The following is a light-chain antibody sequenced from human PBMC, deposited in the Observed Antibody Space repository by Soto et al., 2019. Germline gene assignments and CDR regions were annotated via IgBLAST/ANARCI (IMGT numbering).Light chain of an antibody. CDR3: QQCGGSPLFS. CDR1: ESVTSSC. Sequence: EIVLTQSPDTLSLSPGERATLSCTASESVTSSCLAWYQRKPGQAPRLPIHTPSTRATDIPDRFSGSGSGTDFTLTISRLDPEDFAVYYCQQCGGSPLFSFGPGTRVDI. V-gene: IGKV3-20*01. J-gene: IGKJ3*01. CDR2: TPS.